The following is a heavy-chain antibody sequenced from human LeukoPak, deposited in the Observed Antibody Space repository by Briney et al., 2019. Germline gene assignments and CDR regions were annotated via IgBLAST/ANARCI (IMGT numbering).Heavy chain of an antibody. CDR3: ARSSRGHFHYYYYGMDV. CDR1: GGTFSSYA. V-gene: IGHV1-69*01. CDR2: IIPIFGTA. D-gene: IGHD6-25*01. Sequence: SVKVSCKASGGTFSSYAISWVRQAPGQGLEWMGGIIPIFGTANYARKFQGRVTMTAGESTSTAYMELSSLRPDDTAVYYCARSSRGHFHYYYYGMDVWGQGTTVTVSS. J-gene: IGHJ6*02.